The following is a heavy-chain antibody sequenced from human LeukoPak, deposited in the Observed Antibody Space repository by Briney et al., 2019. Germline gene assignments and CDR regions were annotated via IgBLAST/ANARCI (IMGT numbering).Heavy chain of an antibody. CDR1: GGSISSYY. CDR2: IYTSGSA. V-gene: IGHV4-4*07. CDR3: ARRPPSGYSSRAFDI. Sequence: SETLSLTCTVSGGSISSYYWSWIRQPAGKGLEWIGRIYTSGSANYNPSLKSRVTMSVDTSKNQFSLKLSSVTAADTAVYYCARRPPSGYSSRAFDIWGQGTMVTVSS. J-gene: IGHJ3*02. D-gene: IGHD6-13*01.